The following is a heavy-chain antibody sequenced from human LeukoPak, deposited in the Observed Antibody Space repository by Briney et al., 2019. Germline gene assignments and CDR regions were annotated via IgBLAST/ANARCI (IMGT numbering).Heavy chain of an antibody. CDR2: IYISGST. CDR1: GGSISSYY. J-gene: IGHJ4*02. D-gene: IGHD1-1*01. CDR3: ARDRGTWNDDGFDY. V-gene: IGHV4-4*07. Sequence: SETLSLTCTVSGGSISSYYWSWIRQPAGKGLEWIGRIYISGSTNCNPSLKSRVTMSVDTSKNQFSLNLSSVTAADTAVYYCARDRGTWNDDGFDYWGQGTLVTVSS.